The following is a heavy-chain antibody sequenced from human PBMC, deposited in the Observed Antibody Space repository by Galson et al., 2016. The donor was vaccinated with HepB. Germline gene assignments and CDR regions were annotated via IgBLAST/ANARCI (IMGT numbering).Heavy chain of an antibody. J-gene: IGHJ4*01. CDR3: ITDGGN. Sequence: SVKVSCKVSGFTLTDLSMHWVRQAPGKGLDWMGRRDLEDGEIVYAQKFQGRLTMTEDSSTDVAYMELSGLTSDDTAVYYCITDGGNWGQGTPVTVSS. CDR1: GFTLTDLS. D-gene: IGHD3-10*01. V-gene: IGHV1-24*01. CDR2: RDLEDGEI.